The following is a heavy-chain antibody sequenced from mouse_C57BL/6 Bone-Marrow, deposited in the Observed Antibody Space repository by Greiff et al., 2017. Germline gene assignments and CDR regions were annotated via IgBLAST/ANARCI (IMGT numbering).Heavy chain of an antibody. CDR3: ARDYGSGFYWYFDV. CDR2: IFPGSGST. Sequence: QVQLQQPGAELVKPGASVKMSCKASGFTFTSYWITWVKQRPGQGLEWVGDIFPGSGSTYYPEQFKSKAPLSVATSSRTAYMPLRSLTSEDSSVYYCARDYGSGFYWYFDVWGTGTTVTVSS. V-gene: IGHV1-55*01. D-gene: IGHD1-1*01. CDR1: GFTFTSYW. J-gene: IGHJ1*03.